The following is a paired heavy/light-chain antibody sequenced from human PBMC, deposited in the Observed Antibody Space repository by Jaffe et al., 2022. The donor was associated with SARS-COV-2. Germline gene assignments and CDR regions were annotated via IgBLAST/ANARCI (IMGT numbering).Heavy chain of an antibody. J-gene: IGHJ1*01. CDR2: ISYDGSNE. V-gene: IGHV3-30*04. CDR3: ARVAFGSRSYSPFLH. CDR1: GFPFNNYA. Sequence: QVQLVESGGGVVQPGRSLRLSCVASGFPFNNYAIHWVRQAPGKGLEWVADISYDGSNEFYADSVKGRFTISRDNSKNTLYLQMNSLTTEDTAVYYCARVAFGSRSYSPFLHWGQGTLVTVSS. D-gene: IGHD3-10*01.
Light chain of an antibody. V-gene: IGKV1D-12*01. CDR1: QNISSW. J-gene: IGKJ2*01. CDR2: AAS. Sequence: DIQMTQSPSSVSASVGDRVTITCRASQNISSWLAWYQQIPGRAPKLLIYAASSLQDGVPSRFSGSGSGTDFTLTISSLQPEDFASYYCQQANSIPYNFGQGTKLEIK. CDR3: QQANSIPYN.